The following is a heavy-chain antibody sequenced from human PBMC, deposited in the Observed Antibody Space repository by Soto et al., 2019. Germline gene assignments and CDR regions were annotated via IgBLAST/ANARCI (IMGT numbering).Heavy chain of an antibody. Sequence: KSSETLSLTCTVSGGSISGYCCTWIRQPPGKGLEWIGYMCYNGGTNYNPSLKSRVTISVDTSQHQFSLKLTSVTAADTALYYCARMFHYYDGGYFDRWGQGALVTVSS. CDR3: ARMFHYYDGGYFDR. CDR1: GGSISGYC. D-gene: IGHD3-22*01. CDR2: MCYNGGT. J-gene: IGHJ4*02. V-gene: IGHV4-59*01.